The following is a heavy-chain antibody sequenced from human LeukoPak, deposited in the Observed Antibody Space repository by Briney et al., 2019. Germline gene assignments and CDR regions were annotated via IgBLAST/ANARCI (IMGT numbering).Heavy chain of an antibody. Sequence: ASVKDSCKAAGYTFSTPGFSWERQDPGQGPDCLGLISAYIGNTNYAQKLQGRVTMTTDTSTSTAYMELRSLRSDDTAVYYCARDDYYDSSGYYKFWGQGTLVTVSS. V-gene: IGHV1-18*01. CDR2: ISAYIGNT. J-gene: IGHJ4*02. CDR3: ARDDYYDSSGYYKF. D-gene: IGHD3-22*01. CDR1: GYTFSTPG.